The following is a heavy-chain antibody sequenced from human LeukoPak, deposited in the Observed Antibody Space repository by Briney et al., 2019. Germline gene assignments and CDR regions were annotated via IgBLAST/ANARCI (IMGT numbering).Heavy chain of an antibody. V-gene: IGHV1-18*01. CDR2: ISAYNGNT. J-gene: IGHJ4*02. D-gene: IGHD3-10*01. CDR1: GYTFTSYG. Sequence: ASVKVTCKASGYTFTSYGISWVRQAPGQGLEWMGWISAYNGNTNYAQKLQGRVTMTTDTSTSTAYMELRSLRSDDTAVYYCARALVVRGYHYFDYWGQGTLVTVSS. CDR3: ARALVVRGYHYFDY.